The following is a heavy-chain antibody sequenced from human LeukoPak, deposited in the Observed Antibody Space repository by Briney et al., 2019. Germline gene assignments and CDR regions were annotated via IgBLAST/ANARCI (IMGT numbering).Heavy chain of an antibody. J-gene: IGHJ4*02. V-gene: IGHV1-8*01. CDR3: ARSYDSSAPWDY. CDR2: MNPNSGNT. D-gene: IGHD3-22*01. CDR1: GYTFTSYD. Sequence: GASVKVSCKASGYTFTSYDINWVRQATGQGLEWMGWMNPNSGNTGYAQKFQGRVTMTRNTSISTACMELSSLRSEDTAVYYCARSYDSSAPWDYGARGTLVTVSS.